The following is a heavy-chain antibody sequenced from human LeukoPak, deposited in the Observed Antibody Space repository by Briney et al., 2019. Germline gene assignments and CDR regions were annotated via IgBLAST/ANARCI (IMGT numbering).Heavy chain of an antibody. J-gene: IGHJ4*02. CDR3: ASDPWYSSGWPFDY. V-gene: IGHV1-3*01. Sequence: KFQGRVTITRATSASTAYMELSSLRYEDTAVYYCASDPWYSSGWPFDYWGQGTLVTVSS. D-gene: IGHD6-19*01.